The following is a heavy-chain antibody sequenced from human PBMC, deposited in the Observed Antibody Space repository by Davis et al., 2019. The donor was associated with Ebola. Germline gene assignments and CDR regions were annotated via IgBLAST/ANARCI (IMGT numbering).Heavy chain of an antibody. CDR1: GFTFSTYW. D-gene: IGHD2-21*01. V-gene: IGHV3-7*03. CDR3: TRTYCGGDCYYGWFDP. J-gene: IGHJ5*02. Sequence: GESLKISCAASGFTFSTYWMSWVRQAPGKGLEWVANIKQDGSEKYYVESVKGRFTISRDDSKSIAYLQMNSLKTEDTAVYYCTRTYCGGDCYYGWFDPWGQGTLVTVSS. CDR2: IKQDGSEK.